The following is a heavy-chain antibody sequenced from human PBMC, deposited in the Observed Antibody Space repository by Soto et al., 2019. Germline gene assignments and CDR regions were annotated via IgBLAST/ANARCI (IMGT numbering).Heavy chain of an antibody. CDR2: ISGDASST. Sequence: PGGSLRLSCAASGFTFSDYWMHWVRQVPGKGLVWVSRISGDASSTSYADSVKGRFTISRDNAKNTLYVQVNSLRAEDTAVYYCARGIGYSAQDYWGQGTPVTVSS. D-gene: IGHD1-1*01. CDR3: ARGIGYSAQDY. V-gene: IGHV3-74*01. CDR1: GFTFSDYW. J-gene: IGHJ4*02.